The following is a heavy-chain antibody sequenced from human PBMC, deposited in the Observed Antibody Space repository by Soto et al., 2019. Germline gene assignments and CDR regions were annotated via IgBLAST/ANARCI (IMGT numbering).Heavy chain of an antibody. CDR1: GGSISGYY. J-gene: IGHJ6*02. D-gene: IGHD2-15*01. V-gene: IGHV4-59*01. Sequence: SETLSLTCTVSGGSISGYYWSWIRQPPGKGLEWIGNVYYSGGAKYNPSVKRRVSISVDTSKNQFSLNLSSVTAADTAVYYCTRDGNGRMTTNPYYYYGMDVWGPGITVTVSS. CDR2: VYYSGGA. CDR3: TRDGNGRMTTNPYYYYGMDV.